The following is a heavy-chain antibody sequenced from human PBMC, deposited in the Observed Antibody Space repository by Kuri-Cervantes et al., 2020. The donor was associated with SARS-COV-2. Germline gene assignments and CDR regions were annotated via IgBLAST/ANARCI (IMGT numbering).Heavy chain of an antibody. CDR1: GFTFSSYA. D-gene: IGHD2/OR15-2a*01. Sequence: GESLKISCAASGFTFSSYAMSWVRQAPGKGLEWVGRIKSETDGGTTDYAAPVKGRFTISRDDSKNTLYLQMNSLKTEDTAVYYCTTLLLGYWGQGTLVTVSS. CDR3: TTLLLGY. CDR2: IKSETDGGTT. J-gene: IGHJ4*02. V-gene: IGHV3-15*01.